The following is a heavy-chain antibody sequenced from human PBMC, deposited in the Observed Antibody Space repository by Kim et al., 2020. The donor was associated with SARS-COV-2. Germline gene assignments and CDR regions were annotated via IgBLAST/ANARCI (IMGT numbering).Heavy chain of an antibody. V-gene: IGHV3-23*01. J-gene: IGHJ4*02. D-gene: IGHD5-12*01. Sequence: VKGRFTITRDNSKTTLYLQVTSLGAEDTAIYYCAKDLVGVATLDAIFDYWGQGTLVTVSS. CDR3: AKDLVGVATLDAIFDY.